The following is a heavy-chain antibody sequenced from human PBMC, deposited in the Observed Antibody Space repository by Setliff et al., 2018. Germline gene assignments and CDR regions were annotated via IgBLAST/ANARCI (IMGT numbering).Heavy chain of an antibody. CDR1: GDTFVSYY. V-gene: IGHV1-46*01. CDR2: IKPGIDTA. D-gene: IGHD1-1*01. Sequence: EASVKVSCKTSGDTFVSYYVHWVRQAPGQGLEWMGLIKPGIDTATYAQKFQGRVTMTRDTSAKIVFMELNGLRSDDTAVYYCARDVTGTYNGRLEYWGLGTLVTVSS. J-gene: IGHJ4*02. CDR3: ARDVTGTYNGRLEY.